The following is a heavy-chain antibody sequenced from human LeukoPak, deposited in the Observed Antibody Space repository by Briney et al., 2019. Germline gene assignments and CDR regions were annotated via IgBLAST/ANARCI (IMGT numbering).Heavy chain of an antibody. D-gene: IGHD6-6*01. J-gene: IGHJ4*02. CDR1: GLTFSSYS. CDR3: ARSKRVSSSFDY. V-gene: IGHV3-21*01. CDR2: ISSSSSYI. Sequence: PGGSLRLSCAASGLTFSSYSMNWVRQAPGKGLEWVSSISSSSSYIYYADSVKGRSTISRDNAKNSLYLQMNSLRAEDTAVYYCARSKRVSSSFDYWGQGTLVTVSS.